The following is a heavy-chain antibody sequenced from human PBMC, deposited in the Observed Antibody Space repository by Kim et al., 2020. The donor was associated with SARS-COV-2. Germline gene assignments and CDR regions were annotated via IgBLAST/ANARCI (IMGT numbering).Heavy chain of an antibody. D-gene: IGHD2-2*01. CDR2: ISASGGST. CDR1: GFTFSSYA. Sequence: GGSLRLSCAASGFTFSSYAMSWVRQAPGKGLEWVSAISASGGSTYYADSVKGRFTISRDNSKNTLYLQMNSLRAEDTAVYYCAKVELNCSSTSCYPWFDPWGQGTLVTVSS. CDR3: AKVELNCSSTSCYPWFDP. J-gene: IGHJ5*02. V-gene: IGHV3-23*01.